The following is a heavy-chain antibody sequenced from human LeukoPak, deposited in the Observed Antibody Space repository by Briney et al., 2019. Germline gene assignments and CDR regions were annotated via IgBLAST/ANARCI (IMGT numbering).Heavy chain of an antibody. CDR3: ARETIVVVISWFDH. D-gene: IGHD3-22*01. V-gene: IGHV4-39*07. CDR2: INYSGTS. J-gene: IGHJ5*02. Sequence: SETLSLTCNVSSDSMSSSSYYWGWIRQPPGKGLEWIGSINYSGTSYYNPSLENRVTISVDTSKNQFSLKLSSVTAADMAVYYCARETIVVVISWFDHWGQGTRVTVSS. CDR1: SDSMSSSSYY.